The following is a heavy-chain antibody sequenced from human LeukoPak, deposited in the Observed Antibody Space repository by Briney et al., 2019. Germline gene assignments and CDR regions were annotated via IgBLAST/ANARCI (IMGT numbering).Heavy chain of an antibody. J-gene: IGHJ4*02. CDR1: GFSVNMYA. V-gene: IGHV3-23*01. D-gene: IGHD3-16*01. CDR3: AKWQGPILESWYYDY. Sequence: PGGSLRLSCAASGFSVNMYAMSWVRQAAGKGLEWVSTLDKDAGVAFYTTSVKGRVTISRDNSKNTLYLQMNSLRDDDSAIYYCAKWQGPILESWYYDYWGRGTLVTVSS. CDR2: LDKDAGVA.